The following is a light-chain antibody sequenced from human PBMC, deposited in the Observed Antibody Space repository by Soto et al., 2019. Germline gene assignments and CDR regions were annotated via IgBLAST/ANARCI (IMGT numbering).Light chain of an antibody. CDR3: SSYTSSSTWV. Sequence: QSVLTQPASVSGSPGQSITISCTGTSSDVGGYNYVSWYQQHPGKAPKLMIYEVNNRPSGVSNRFSGSKSGITASLTISGLQAEDEADYYCSSYTSSSTWVFGGGTQLTVL. CDR1: SSDVGGYNY. V-gene: IGLV2-14*01. CDR2: EVN. J-gene: IGLJ3*02.